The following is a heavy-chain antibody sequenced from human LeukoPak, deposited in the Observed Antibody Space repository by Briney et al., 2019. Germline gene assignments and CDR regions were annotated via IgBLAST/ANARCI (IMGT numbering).Heavy chain of an antibody. Sequence: GGSLRLSCAASGFTFSSYSMNWVRQAPGKRLEWVSYISSSSSTIYYADSVKGRFTISRDNAKSSLYLQMNSLRAEDTAVYYCAREEYFYDSSGYYYFGGDYWGQGTLVTVSS. D-gene: IGHD3-22*01. CDR2: ISSSSSTI. CDR1: GFTFSSYS. V-gene: IGHV3-48*04. J-gene: IGHJ4*02. CDR3: AREEYFYDSSGYYYFGGDY.